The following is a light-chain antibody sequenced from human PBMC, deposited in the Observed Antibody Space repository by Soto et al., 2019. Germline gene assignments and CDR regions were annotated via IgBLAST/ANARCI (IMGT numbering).Light chain of an antibody. CDR1: TSDVGGYNY. V-gene: IGLV2-14*03. J-gene: IGLJ3*02. CDR2: DVN. Sequence: QSALTQPASVSGSPGQSITISCTGTTSDVGGYNYVTWYQQYPGQAPKIIIYDVNRRPPGVSDRFSGSKSGNTASLTVSDLQAGDEADYYCQSYDSSLNGLMFGLGTKLTVL. CDR3: QSYDSSLNGLM.